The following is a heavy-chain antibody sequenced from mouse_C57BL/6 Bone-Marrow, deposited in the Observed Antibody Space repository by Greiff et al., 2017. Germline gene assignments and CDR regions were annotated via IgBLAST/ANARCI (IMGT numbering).Heavy chain of an antibody. CDR2: IYPRSGNP. CDR3: NYGSRCHYCAMDC. CDR1: GYTFTRYG. V-gene: IGHV1-81*01. D-gene: IGHD1-1*01. J-gene: IGHJ4*01. Sequence: QVQLKESGAELARPGASVKLSCKASGYTFTRYGISWVKQRTGQGLEWIGEIYPRSGNPDYNEKFKGKATLTADNSSSTAYMELRSLTSEDAAVYFCNYGSRCHYCAMDCWGQGTSVTVSS.